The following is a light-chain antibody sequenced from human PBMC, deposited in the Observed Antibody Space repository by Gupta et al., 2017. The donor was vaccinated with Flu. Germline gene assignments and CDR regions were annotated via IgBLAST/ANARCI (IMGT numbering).Light chain of an antibody. CDR1: QDVAIY. CDR2: DAS. V-gene: IGKV3-11*01. CDR3: QQRRNWPPIT. Sequence: VLTQSPATLSLSPGDRATLSCRASQDVAIYLAWYKQKPGQAPRLLIYDASNRATGIPARFSGSGYGTDFTLTISSREPEDFAVYYCQQRRNWPPITFGGGTKVEIK. J-gene: IGKJ4*01.